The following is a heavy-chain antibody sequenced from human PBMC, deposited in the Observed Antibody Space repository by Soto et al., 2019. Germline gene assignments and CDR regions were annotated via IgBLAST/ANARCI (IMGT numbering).Heavy chain of an antibody. CDR1: GGSVSSGSYY. V-gene: IGHV4-61*01. J-gene: IGHJ5*02. CDR2: IYYSGST. Sequence: SETLSLTCTVSGGSVSSGSYYWSWIRQPPGKGLEWIGYIYYSGSTNYNPSLKSRVTISVDTSKNQFSLKLSSVTAADTAVYYCARDPQNHWFDPWGQGTLVTVLL. CDR3: ARDPQNHWFDP.